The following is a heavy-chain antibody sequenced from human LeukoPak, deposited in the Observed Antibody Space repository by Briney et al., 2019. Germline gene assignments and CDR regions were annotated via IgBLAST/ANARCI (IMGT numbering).Heavy chain of an antibody. Sequence: SETLSLTCTVSGGSISSYYWSWIRQPPGKGLEWIGHIYGSGSTNYNPSLKSRVTISVDTSKNQFSLKLSSVTAADTAVYYCARKPLGGLISMSYFDYWGQGALVTVSS. V-gene: IGHV4-4*08. CDR2: IYGSGST. D-gene: IGHD3-16*01. CDR1: GGSISSYY. CDR3: ARKPLGGLISMSYFDY. J-gene: IGHJ4*02.